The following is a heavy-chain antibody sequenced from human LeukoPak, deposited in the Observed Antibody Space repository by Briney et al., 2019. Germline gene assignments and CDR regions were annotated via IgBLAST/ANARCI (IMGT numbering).Heavy chain of an antibody. CDR2: IVVDSGNT. J-gene: IGHJ6*02. CDR1: GFTFSYSA. CDR3: AADTGTRNGRYSKYYYGLDV. V-gene: IGHV1-58*02. D-gene: IGHD3-10*01. Sequence: EASVKVSCKASGFTFSYSAMQWVRQARGQRLEWIGWIVVDSGNTNYAQKFQERVTITRDMSTSTAYMELSSLRPEDTAVYYCAADTGTRNGRYSKYYYGLDVWGQGTTVTVSS.